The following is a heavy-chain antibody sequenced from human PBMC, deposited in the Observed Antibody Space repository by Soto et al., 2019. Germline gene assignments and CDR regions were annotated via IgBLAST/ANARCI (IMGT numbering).Heavy chain of an antibody. J-gene: IGHJ4*02. CDR1: GFTFSSYA. D-gene: IGHD6-13*01. CDR2: TSGSGGST. V-gene: IGHV3-23*01. CDR3: AKVSSSWYYFDY. Sequence: EVQLLESGGGLVQPGGSLRLSCATSGFTFSSYAVSWARQVPGKGLEWVSATSGSGGSTYYGDSVKSRFTISRDNSKNTLYLQINSLRAEDTEVYYCAKVSSSWYYFDYWGQGTLVSVSS.